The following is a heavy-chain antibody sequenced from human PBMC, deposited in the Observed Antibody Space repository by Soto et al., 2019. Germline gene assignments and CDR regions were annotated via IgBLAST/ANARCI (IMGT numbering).Heavy chain of an antibody. CDR2: IYSTGSS. D-gene: IGHD6-25*01. CDR3: AYGSSSAWIDY. V-gene: IGHV4-30-4*01. CDR1: GGSISSGNYY. J-gene: IGHJ4*02. Sequence: SETLSLTCTVSGGSISSGNYYWSWIRQSPGKGLEWIGYIYSTGSSYYNPSLRSRVSMSVDTSKNQFSLRLTSLTAADTAVYFCAYGSSSAWIDYWGQGTLVNV.